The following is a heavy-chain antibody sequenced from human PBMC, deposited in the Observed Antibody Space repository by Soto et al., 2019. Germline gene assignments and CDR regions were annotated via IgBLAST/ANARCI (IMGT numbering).Heavy chain of an antibody. CDR3: ARADRTLVTSYSLDV. D-gene: IGHD2-21*02. Sequence: ASETLSLTCAVYGGSFSGYYWSWIRQPPGKGLEWIGEINHSGSTNFNPSLKSRLTISLDTSKKHFSLKLSSVTDADTAAYYCARADRTLVTSYSLDVWGQGTTVTVSS. CDR1: GGSFSGYY. CDR2: INHSGST. V-gene: IGHV4-34*01. J-gene: IGHJ6*02.